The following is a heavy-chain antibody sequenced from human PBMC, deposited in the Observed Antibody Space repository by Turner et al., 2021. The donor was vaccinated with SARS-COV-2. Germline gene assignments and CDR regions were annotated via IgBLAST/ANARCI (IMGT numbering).Heavy chain of an antibody. CDR1: GFTFSNYG. CDR3: AKSGGMYCSGGNCYSSYFDY. V-gene: IGHV3-30*18. CDR2: ISYDGSNK. D-gene: IGHD2-15*01. Sequence: QVQLVESGGGVVQPGISLRLSCAASGFTFSNYGVHWVRQAPGKGLEWVAVISYDGSNKYYANSVKGRFTISRDNSKNTLYLQMNSLRAEDTAVYYCAKSGGMYCSGGNCYSSYFDYWGQGTLVTVSS. J-gene: IGHJ4*02.